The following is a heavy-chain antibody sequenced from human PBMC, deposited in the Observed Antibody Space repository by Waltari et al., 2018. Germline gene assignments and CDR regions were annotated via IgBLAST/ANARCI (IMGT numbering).Heavy chain of an antibody. CDR2: IYYSGNT. CDR3: ARDFTVRYFDWLSQGDLYYFDN. D-gene: IGHD3-9*01. Sequence: QLQESGPGLMKTSETLSLTCTVSGDSISSSHYYWGLIRQPPGKGLEWIGSIYYSGNTYYNPSLKSRATVAVDTSKNQFSLNLISVTAADTAVYFCARDFTVRYFDWLSQGDLYYFDNWGQGTLVTVSP. CDR1: GDSISSSHYY. J-gene: IGHJ4*02. V-gene: IGHV4-39*07.